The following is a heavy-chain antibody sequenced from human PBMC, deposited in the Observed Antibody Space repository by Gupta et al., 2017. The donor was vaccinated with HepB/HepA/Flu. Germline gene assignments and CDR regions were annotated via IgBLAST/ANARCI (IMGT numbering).Heavy chain of an antibody. J-gene: IGHJ4*02. Sequence: EVQLVQSGAEVKRPGATVKISCKVSGYSISDHYIDWVQQSPGKGLQWMGFVDPKEGETLYAENFRGRVTMNADTSRDIAYMEIRGLRSEDTAIYFCVRYTATAVHWGQGTLVTVSS. V-gene: IGHV1-69-2*01. CDR3: VRYTATAVH. CDR2: VDPKEGET. D-gene: IGHD5-18*01. CDR1: GYSISDHY.